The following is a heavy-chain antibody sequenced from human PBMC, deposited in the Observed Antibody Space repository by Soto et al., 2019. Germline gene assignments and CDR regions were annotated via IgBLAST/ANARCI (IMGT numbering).Heavy chain of an antibody. D-gene: IGHD3-22*01. CDR2: ISGSGGST. J-gene: IGHJ5*02. CDR1: GFTFSSYA. Sequence: PGGSLRLSCAASGFTFSSYAMSWVRQAPGKGLEWVSAISGSGGSTYYADSVKGRFTISRDNSKNTLYLQMNRLRAEDTAVYYCAKGPLYYDSSGPAPTWGQGTLVTVSS. V-gene: IGHV3-23*01. CDR3: AKGPLYYDSSGPAPT.